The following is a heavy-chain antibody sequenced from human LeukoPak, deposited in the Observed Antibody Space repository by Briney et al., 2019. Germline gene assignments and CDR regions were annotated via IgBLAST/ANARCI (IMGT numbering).Heavy chain of an antibody. D-gene: IGHD3-16*02. CDR2: MYYSGNT. CDR1: GGSISSGNFY. V-gene: IGHV4-39*01. CDR3: ARTLGWASSRYPFDG. Sequence: SSETLSLTCTVSGGSISSGNFYWGWIRQPPGKGLEWIGSMYYSGNTDYNPSLKSRVTISVDTSKNHFSLKVNSLTAADTAVYYCARTLGWASSRYPFDGWGQGTLVTVSS. J-gene: IGHJ4*02.